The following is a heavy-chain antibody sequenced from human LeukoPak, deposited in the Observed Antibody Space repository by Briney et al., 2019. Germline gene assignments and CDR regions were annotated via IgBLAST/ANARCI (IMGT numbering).Heavy chain of an antibody. J-gene: IGHJ4*02. Sequence: SETLSLTCTVSGGSISSYYWSWIRQPPGKGLEWIGYIYYSGSTNYNPSLKSRVTISVDTSKNQFSLKLSSVTAADTAVYYCARGSGGYGGFDYWGQGTLVTVSS. V-gene: IGHV4-59*01. D-gene: IGHD5-12*01. CDR3: ARGSGGYGGFDY. CDR1: GGSISSYY. CDR2: IYYSGST.